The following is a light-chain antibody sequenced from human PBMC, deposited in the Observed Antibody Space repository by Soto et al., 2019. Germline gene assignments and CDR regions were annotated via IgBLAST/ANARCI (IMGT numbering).Light chain of an antibody. CDR1: QSVSSY. Sequence: EIVLTQSPATLSLSPGERATLSCRASQSVSSYLAWYQQKPGQAPRLLIYDASNRATGIPARFSGSGSGTDFTLTISSIEPEDCAVYCCQQSSNWPRGTCGQGTKREIK. CDR3: QQSSNWPRGT. V-gene: IGKV3-11*01. CDR2: DAS. J-gene: IGKJ2*02.